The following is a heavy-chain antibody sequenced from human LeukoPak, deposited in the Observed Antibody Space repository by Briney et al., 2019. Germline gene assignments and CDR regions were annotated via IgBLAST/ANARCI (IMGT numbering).Heavy chain of an antibody. J-gene: IGHJ5*02. V-gene: IGHV4-4*02. CDR1: GGSISSSNW. CDR3: ARGGQLGNFNWFDP. Sequence: SETLSLTCTVSGGSISSSNWWSWVRQTPGKGLEWIGEIFHSGSTNYNPSLQSRVTISVDKSKNQFSLKLSSVTAADTAVYYCARGGQLGNFNWFDPWGQGTLVTVSS. D-gene: IGHD1-1*01. CDR2: IFHSGST.